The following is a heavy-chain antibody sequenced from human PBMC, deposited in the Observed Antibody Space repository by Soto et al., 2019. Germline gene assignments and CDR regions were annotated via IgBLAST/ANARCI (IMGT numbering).Heavy chain of an antibody. J-gene: IGHJ4*02. CDR3: AKDSCSSTSCPLDH. Sequence: GGSLRLSCAASGFTFDDYAMHWVRQAPGKGLEWVSGINWNSGSIDYADSVKGRFTISRDNAKNSLYLQMNSLRAEDTALYYCAKDSCSSTSCPLDHWGQGTLVP. V-gene: IGHV3-9*01. CDR2: INWNSGSI. CDR1: GFTFDDYA. D-gene: IGHD2-2*01.